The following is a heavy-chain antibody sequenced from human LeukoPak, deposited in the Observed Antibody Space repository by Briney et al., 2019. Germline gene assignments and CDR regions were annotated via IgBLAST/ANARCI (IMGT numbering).Heavy chain of an antibody. Sequence: GGSLRLSCAASGFTFSSYAMHWVRQAPGKGLEWVAVISYDGSNEYYADSVKGRFTISRDNAKNSLYPQMVSLRAEDTAVYYCARLRGYSYGYGDYWGQGTLVTVSS. CDR1: GFTFSSYA. J-gene: IGHJ4*02. CDR3: ARLRGYSYGYGDY. CDR2: ISYDGSNE. V-gene: IGHV3-30*04. D-gene: IGHD5-18*01.